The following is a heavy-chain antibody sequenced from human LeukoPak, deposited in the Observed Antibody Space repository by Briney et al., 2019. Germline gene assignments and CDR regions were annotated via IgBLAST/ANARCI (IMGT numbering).Heavy chain of an antibody. D-gene: IGHD3-10*01. V-gene: IGHV4-34*01. CDR2: INHSGST. J-gene: IGHJ4*02. CDR3: ARGPTVGSGGY. Sequence: SETLSLTCAVYGGSFSGYYWSWIRQPPGKGLEWIGEINHSGSTNYNPSLKSRVTISVDTSKNQFSLKLSSVTAADTAVYYCARGPTVGSGGYWGQGTLVTVSS. CDR1: GGSFSGYY.